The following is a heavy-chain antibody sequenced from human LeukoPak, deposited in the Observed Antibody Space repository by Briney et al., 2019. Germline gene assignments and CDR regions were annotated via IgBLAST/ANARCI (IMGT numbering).Heavy chain of an antibody. D-gene: IGHD5-18*01. CDR2: INTDGSST. CDR3: AREVDTAMVKDY. CDR1: GFTFSRYW. J-gene: IGHJ4*02. V-gene: IGHV3-74*01. Sequence: GSLRLSCAASGFTFSRYWMHWVRQAPGKGLVWVARINTDGSSTSYADSVKGRFTISRDNAKNTLSLQMNSLRAEDTAVYYCAREVDTAMVKDYWGQGTLVTVSS.